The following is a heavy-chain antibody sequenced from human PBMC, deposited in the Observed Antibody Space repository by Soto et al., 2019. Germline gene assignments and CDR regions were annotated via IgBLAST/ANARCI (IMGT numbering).Heavy chain of an antibody. CDR3: ARCDYGYGMDV. J-gene: IGHJ6*02. CDR1: GGSISSTTHC. V-gene: IGHV4-39*01. Sequence: SETLSLTCTVSGGSISSTTHCWGWIRQPPGKGLEWIGSIFYSGSTYYNPSLKSRVTISVDTSKNQFSLKLSSVTAADTAVYYRARCDYGYGMDVWGQGTTVTVSS. D-gene: IGHD4-17*01. CDR2: IFYSGST.